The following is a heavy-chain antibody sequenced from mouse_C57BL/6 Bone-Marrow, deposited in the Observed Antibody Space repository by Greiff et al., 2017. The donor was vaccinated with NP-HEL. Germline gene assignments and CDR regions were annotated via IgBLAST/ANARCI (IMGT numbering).Heavy chain of an antibody. CDR1: GYTFTSYW. V-gene: IGHV1-7*01. CDR3: ARGERLLRYYFDY. J-gene: IGHJ2*01. D-gene: IGHD1-1*01. CDR2: INPSSGYT. Sequence: VQLQQSGAELAKPGASVKLSCKASGYTFTSYWMHWVKQRPGQGLEWIGYINPSSGYTKYNQKFKDKATLTADKSSSTAYMQLSSLTYEDSAVYYCARGERLLRYYFDYWGQGTTLTVSS.